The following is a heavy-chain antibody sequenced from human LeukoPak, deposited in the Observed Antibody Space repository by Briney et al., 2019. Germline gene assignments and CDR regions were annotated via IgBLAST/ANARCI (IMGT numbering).Heavy chain of an antibody. V-gene: IGHV3-23*01. CDR1: GFTFSSYA. CDR2: ISGSGGST. Sequence: GGSLRLSGAASGFTFSSYAMSWVRQAPGKGLDWVSVISGSGGSTYSADSVKGRFTISRDNSKNTLYLQMNSLRAEDTAVYFCAKSQDGGRLFHVDYWGQGTLVTVSS. CDR3: AKSQDGGRLFHVDY. D-gene: IGHD1-26*01. J-gene: IGHJ4*02.